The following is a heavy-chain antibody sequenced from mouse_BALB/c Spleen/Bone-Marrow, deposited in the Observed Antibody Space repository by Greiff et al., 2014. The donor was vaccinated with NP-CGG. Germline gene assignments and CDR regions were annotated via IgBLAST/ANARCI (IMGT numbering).Heavy chain of an antibody. CDR3: TRPSFYYGSSYWYFDV. Sequence: VQLKESGSEPVKPGGSVKLSCAASGFNIKETYMHWVKQRPEQGLGGIGRIDPANGDTKYDPKFQGKATITADTSSNTAYLQLSSLTSEDTAVYYCTRPSFYYGSSYWYFDVWGAGTTVTVSS. CDR1: GFNIKETY. D-gene: IGHD1-1*01. V-gene: IGHV14-3*02. J-gene: IGHJ1*01. CDR2: IDPANGDT.